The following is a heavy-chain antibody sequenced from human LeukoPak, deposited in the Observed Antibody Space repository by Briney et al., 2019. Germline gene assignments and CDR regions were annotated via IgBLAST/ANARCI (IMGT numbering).Heavy chain of an antibody. V-gene: IGHV4-38-2*01. J-gene: IGHJ4*02. D-gene: IGHD3-3*01. CDR1: GYSISSGYY. Sequence: PAETLSLTCAVSGYSISSGYYWGWIRQPPGKGLEWIGSIYHSGSTYYNPSLKNRVTISVDTSKNQFSLKLSSVTAADTAVYYCVSAGHGTIFGVASPHYYFDYWGQGTLVTVSS. CDR2: IYHSGST. CDR3: VSAGHGTIFGVASPHYYFDY.